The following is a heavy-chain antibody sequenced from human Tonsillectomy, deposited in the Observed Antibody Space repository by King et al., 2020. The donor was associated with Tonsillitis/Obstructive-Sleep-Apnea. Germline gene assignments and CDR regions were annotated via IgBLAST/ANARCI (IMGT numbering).Heavy chain of an antibody. J-gene: IGHJ4*02. CDR1: GFTFSNAW. V-gene: IGHV3-15*01. Sequence: VQLVESGGGLVKLGGSLRLSCAASGFTFSNAWMSWVRQAPGKGLECISRIKSKTDGGTTDYAAPVKGRFTISRDDSKNTLYLQMNSLKTEDTAVYYCTTYCSSTSCYLTYYFDYWGQGTLVTVSS. CDR2: IKSKTDGGTT. D-gene: IGHD2-2*01. CDR3: TTYCSSTSCYLTYYFDY.